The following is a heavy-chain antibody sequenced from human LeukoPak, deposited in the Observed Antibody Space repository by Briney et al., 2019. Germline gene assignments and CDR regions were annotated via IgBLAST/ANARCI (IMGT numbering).Heavy chain of an antibody. Sequence: QTGGSLRLSCAASGFTFSSYEMNWVRQAPRKGLEWVSYISSSGSTIYYADSVKGRFAISRDNAKNSLYLQMNSLRAEDTAVYYCARSYIVATTLGYWGQGTLVTVSS. CDR2: ISSSGSTI. J-gene: IGHJ4*02. D-gene: IGHD5-12*01. CDR3: ARSYIVATTLGY. CDR1: GFTFSSYE. V-gene: IGHV3-48*03.